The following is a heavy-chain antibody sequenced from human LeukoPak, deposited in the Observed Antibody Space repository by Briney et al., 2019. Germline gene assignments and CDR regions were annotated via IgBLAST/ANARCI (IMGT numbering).Heavy chain of an antibody. D-gene: IGHD4-17*01. CDR3: AKHLASGDPAGYDAFDI. V-gene: IGHV3-23*01. Sequence: PGGSLRLSCAASGFIFSHYTMTWVRQAPGKRLEWVSSINGSGDATLYADSMMGRFTISRDNAKNTVSLQMNNLRAEDTAVYYCAKHLASGDPAGYDAFDIWGQGTMVTVSS. CDR2: INGSGDAT. J-gene: IGHJ3*02. CDR1: GFIFSHYT.